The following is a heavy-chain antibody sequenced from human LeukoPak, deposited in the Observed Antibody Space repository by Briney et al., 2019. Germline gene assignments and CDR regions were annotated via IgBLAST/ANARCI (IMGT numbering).Heavy chain of an antibody. D-gene: IGHD3-16*02. Sequence: ASVKVSCKASGYTFTSYGISWVRQAPGQGLEWMGWISAYNGNTNYAQKPQGRVTMTTDTSTSTAYMELRSLRSDDTAVYYCARVGSYDYVWGSYRPFLFDYWGQGTLVTVSS. J-gene: IGHJ4*02. CDR1: GYTFTSYG. CDR2: ISAYNGNT. V-gene: IGHV1-18*01. CDR3: ARVGSYDYVWGSYRPFLFDY.